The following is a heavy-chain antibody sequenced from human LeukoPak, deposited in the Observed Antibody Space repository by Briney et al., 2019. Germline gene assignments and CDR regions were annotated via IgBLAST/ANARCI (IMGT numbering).Heavy chain of an antibody. Sequence: PGGSLRLSCAASGFTFSSFWMSWVRQAPGKGLEWVAKIKTDGSEKYYVDSVKGRFTISRDNAQNSLSLQMNSLRAEDTAVYYCARGIDAWGQGTLVTVSS. CDR3: ARGIDA. V-gene: IGHV3-7*01. CDR2: IKTDGSEK. CDR1: GFTFSSFW. J-gene: IGHJ5*02. D-gene: IGHD2/OR15-2a*01.